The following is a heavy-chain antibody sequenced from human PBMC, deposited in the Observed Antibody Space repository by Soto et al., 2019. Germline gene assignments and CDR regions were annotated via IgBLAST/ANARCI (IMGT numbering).Heavy chain of an antibody. CDR1: GLTFSSYG. Sequence: GGSLRLSCAASGLTFSSYGMHWVRQAPGKGLEWVAVISYDGSNKYYADSVKGRFTISRDNSKNTLYLQMNSLRAEDTVVYYCAKGSSGYSIDYWGHGTLATVSS. V-gene: IGHV3-30*18. CDR3: AKGSSGYSIDY. D-gene: IGHD3-22*01. J-gene: IGHJ4*01. CDR2: ISYDGSNK.